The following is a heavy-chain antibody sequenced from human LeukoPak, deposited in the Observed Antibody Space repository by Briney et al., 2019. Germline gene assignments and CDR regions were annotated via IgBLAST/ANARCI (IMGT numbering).Heavy chain of an antibody. D-gene: IGHD3-3*01. Sequence: PGRSLRLSCTGSGFTFGDYSMNWVRQAPEKGLEWVAFIRSKAHGGTTEYAASVKGRFTFSRDDSRSVAYLQMNNLRTEDTAVYYCARDQVYYDFWSAYWGQGTLVTVSS. CDR1: GFTFGDYS. CDR3: ARDQVYYDFWSAY. CDR2: IRSKAHGGTT. J-gene: IGHJ4*02. V-gene: IGHV3-49*04.